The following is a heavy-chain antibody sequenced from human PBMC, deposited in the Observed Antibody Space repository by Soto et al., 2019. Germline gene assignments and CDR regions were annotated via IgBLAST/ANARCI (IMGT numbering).Heavy chain of an antibody. J-gene: IGHJ6*02. CDR1: GGTFSSYA. CDR2: IIPIFGTA. Sequence: GASVKVSCKASGGTFSSYAISWVRQAPGQGLEWMGGIIPIFGTANYAQKFQGRVTITADESTSTAYMELSSLRSEDTAVYYCAQNGHYVDYYYGMDVWGQGATVPVSS. D-gene: IGHD3-16*01. V-gene: IGHV1-69*13. CDR3: AQNGHYVDYYYGMDV.